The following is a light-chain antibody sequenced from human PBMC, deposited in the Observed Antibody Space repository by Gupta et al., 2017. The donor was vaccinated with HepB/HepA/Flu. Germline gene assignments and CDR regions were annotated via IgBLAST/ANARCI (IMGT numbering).Light chain of an antibody. J-gene: IGKJ1*01. CDR3: QQLNSYSTWT. CDR1: QGISSY. CDR2: AAS. V-gene: IGKV1-9*01. Sequence: DIQLTQSPSFLSASVGDRVTITCRASQGISSYLAWYQQKPGKAPKLLIYAASTLQSGVPSRFSGSGYGTEFTLTISSRQPEDFATYYCQQLNSYSTWTFGQGTKVEIK.